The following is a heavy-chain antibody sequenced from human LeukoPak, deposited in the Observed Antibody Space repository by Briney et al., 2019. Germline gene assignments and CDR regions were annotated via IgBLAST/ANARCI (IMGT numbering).Heavy chain of an antibody. CDR1: GGSISSYS. J-gene: IGHJ5*02. CDR2: IYHSGST. V-gene: IGHV4-30-2*01. Sequence: NPSETLSLTCTVSGGSISSYSWSWIRQPPGKGLEWIGYIYHSGSTYYNPSLKSRVTISVDRSKNQFSLKLSSVTAADTAVYYCARGVGLSPWGQGTLVTVSS. CDR3: ARGVGLSP.